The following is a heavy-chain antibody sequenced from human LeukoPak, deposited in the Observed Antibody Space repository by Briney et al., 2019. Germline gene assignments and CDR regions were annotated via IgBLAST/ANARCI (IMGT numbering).Heavy chain of an antibody. V-gene: IGHV5-10-1*01. CDR3: AREPIAAAGTGFDY. CDR1: GYSFTSYW. CDR2: IDPSDSYT. J-gene: IGHJ4*02. Sequence: GESLKISCKGSGYSFTSYWISWVRQMPGKGLEWMGRIDPSDSYTNYSPSFQGHVTISAGKSISTAYPQWSSLKASDTAMYYCAREPIAAAGTGFDYWGQGTLVTVSS. D-gene: IGHD6-13*01.